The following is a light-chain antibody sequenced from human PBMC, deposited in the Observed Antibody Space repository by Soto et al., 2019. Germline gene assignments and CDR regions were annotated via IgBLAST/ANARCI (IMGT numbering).Light chain of an antibody. CDR1: QSIRRF. CDR3: QHYDHRPIT. Sequence: DMEMTQSPSSLYASVGDRVTITCRASQSIRRFLNWYQQKQGKXXRXXLYDAPSLETGIPSRFSGSGSGTEFTFTISSLQAEDSETYYGQHYDHRPITFGQGTRLEIK. J-gene: IGKJ5*01. CDR2: DAP. V-gene: IGKV1-33*01.